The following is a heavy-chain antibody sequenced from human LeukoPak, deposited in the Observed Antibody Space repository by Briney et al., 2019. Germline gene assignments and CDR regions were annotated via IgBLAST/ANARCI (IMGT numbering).Heavy chain of an antibody. J-gene: IGHJ5*02. CDR1: GYTFTGYY. CDR2: INPNSGGS. V-gene: IGHV1-2*02. Sequence: GASVTLSFTASGYTFTGYYMHWMRQAPGQGLEWMGWINPNSGGSNSAQKFQSRVTLTRNTSISTTYMELNRLTSDDTTVYYCARGHEDRVSWGQGTLVTVSS. CDR3: ARGHEDRVS. D-gene: IGHD2-15*01.